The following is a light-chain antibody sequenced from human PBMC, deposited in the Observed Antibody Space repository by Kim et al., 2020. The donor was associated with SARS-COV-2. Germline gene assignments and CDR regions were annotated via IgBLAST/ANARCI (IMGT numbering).Light chain of an antibody. V-gene: IGKV1-16*01. CDR3: QQYNSYPLT. Sequence: SASGGDRVTITCRASQGSSNYLAWFQQKPGKPPKSLIYAASSLQSGVPSRFSGSASGTDFTLTISSLQPEDFATYYCQQYNSYPLTFGQGTKLEI. CDR1: QGSSNY. CDR2: AAS. J-gene: IGKJ2*01.